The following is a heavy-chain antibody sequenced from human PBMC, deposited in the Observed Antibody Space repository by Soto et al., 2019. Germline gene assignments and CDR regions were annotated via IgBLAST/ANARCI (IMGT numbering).Heavy chain of an antibody. J-gene: IGHJ4*02. D-gene: IGHD3-3*01. V-gene: IGHV1-69*13. CDR3: ASFPSHHAFWSGYYGY. CDR2: IIPIFGTA. Sequence: SVKVSCKASGGTFSSYAISWVRQAPGQGLEWMGGIIPIFGTANYAQKFQGRVTITADESTSTAYMELSSLRSEDTAVYYCASFPSHHAFWSGYYGYWGQGTLVTVSS. CDR1: GGTFSSYA.